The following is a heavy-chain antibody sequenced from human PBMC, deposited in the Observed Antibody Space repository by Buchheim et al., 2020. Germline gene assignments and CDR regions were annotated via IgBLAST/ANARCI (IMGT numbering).Heavy chain of an antibody. D-gene: IGHD2-15*01. J-gene: IGHJ6*02. CDR1: GFTFSSYA. Sequence: QVQLVESGGGVVQPGRSLRLSCAASGFTFSSYAMHWVRQAPGKGLEWVAVISYDGSNKYYADSVKGRFTIARDNSKNTLYLQMNSLRAEDTAVYYCARDDCSGGSCYYYGMDVWGQGTT. CDR3: ARDDCSGGSCYYYGMDV. V-gene: IGHV3-30-3*01. CDR2: ISYDGSNK.